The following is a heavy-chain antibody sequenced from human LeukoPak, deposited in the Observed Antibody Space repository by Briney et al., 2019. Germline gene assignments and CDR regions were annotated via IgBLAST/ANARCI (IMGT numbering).Heavy chain of an antibody. D-gene: IGHD6-19*01. J-gene: IGHJ1*01. CDR1: EGTFSNYA. CDR3: ARILSSSWYEYFHH. Sequence: LGRVSCKASEGTFSNYAISWLRQAPGQGLEWLGAIIPFFGTADYAQKFQGRVTITADESTSTAYMELSSLRSEDTAVYYCARILSSSWYEYFHHWGQGTLVTVSS. CDR2: IIPFFGTA. V-gene: IGHV1-69*01.